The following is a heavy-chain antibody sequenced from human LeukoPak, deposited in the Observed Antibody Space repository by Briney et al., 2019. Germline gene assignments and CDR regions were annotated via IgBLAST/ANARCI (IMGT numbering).Heavy chain of an antibody. CDR2: IYYSGST. D-gene: IGHD3-22*01. V-gene: IGHV4-31*03. CDR1: GGSISSGGYY. J-gene: IGHJ4*02. CDR3: ASQPVQYDSSGYFDY. Sequence: SQTLSLTCTVSGGSISSGGYYWSWIRQHPGKGLEWIGYIYYSGSTYYNPSLKSRVTISVDTSKNQFSLKLSSVTAADTAVYYCASQPVQYDSSGYFDYWGQGTLVTVSS.